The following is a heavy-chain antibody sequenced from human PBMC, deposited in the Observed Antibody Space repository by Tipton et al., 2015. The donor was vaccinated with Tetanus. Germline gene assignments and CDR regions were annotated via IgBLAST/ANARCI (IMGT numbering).Heavy chain of an antibody. V-gene: IGHV1-46*01. CDR2: INPIGGST. J-gene: IGHJ4*02. D-gene: IGHD2-15*01. CDR3: VRPDRYCSGGSCYLALDY. CDR1: GFTFTRYA. Sequence: QLVQSGGGVVQPGRSLRLSCAASGFTFTRYAMHWVRQAPGQGLEWMGIINPIGGSTSYAQKFQGRITMTGDTSTSTVYMDLNSLRSEDTAVYYCVRPDRYCSGGSCYLALDYWGQGTLITVSS.